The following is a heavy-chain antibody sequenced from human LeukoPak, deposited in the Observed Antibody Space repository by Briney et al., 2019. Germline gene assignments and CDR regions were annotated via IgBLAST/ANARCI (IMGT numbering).Heavy chain of an antibody. CDR3: AREVGRFNTHYYYYMDV. J-gene: IGHJ6*03. V-gene: IGHV4-34*01. CDR1: GGSFSGYY. Sequence: SETLSLTCAVYGGSFSGYYWSWIRQPPGKGLEWIGEINHSGSTNYNPSLKSRVTISVDTSKNQFSLQLSSETAADTAVYYCAREVGRFNTHYYYYMDVWGKGTTVTISS. D-gene: IGHD3-16*01. CDR2: INHSGST.